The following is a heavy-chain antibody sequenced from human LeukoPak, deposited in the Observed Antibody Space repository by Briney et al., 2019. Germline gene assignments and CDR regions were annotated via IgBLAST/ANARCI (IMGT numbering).Heavy chain of an antibody. V-gene: IGHV3-30-3*01. Sequence: GRSLTLSCAASGFTFSDYAMHWVRQAPGKGLEWVTLISYNGVNKYHADSVKGRFTISRDNSKNTLYLQMDSLRAEDTAVYYCARAKDGTNILDYWGQGTLVTVSS. J-gene: IGHJ4*02. CDR1: GFTFSDYA. CDR2: ISYNGVNK. D-gene: IGHD5-24*01. CDR3: ARAKDGTNILDY.